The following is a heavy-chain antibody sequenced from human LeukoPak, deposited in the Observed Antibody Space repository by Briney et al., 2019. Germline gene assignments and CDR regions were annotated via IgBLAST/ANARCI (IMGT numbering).Heavy chain of an antibody. D-gene: IGHD3-22*01. V-gene: IGHV4-31*03. CDR3: ARLKEHYYDSSGPNYFDY. CDR1: GGSISSGGYY. CDR2: IYYSGST. Sequence: SETLSLTCTVSGGSISSGGYYWSWIRQHPGKGLEWIGYIYYSGSTNYNPSLKSRVTISVDTSKNQFSLKLSSVTAADTAVYYCARLKEHYYDSSGPNYFDYWGQGTLVTVSS. J-gene: IGHJ4*02.